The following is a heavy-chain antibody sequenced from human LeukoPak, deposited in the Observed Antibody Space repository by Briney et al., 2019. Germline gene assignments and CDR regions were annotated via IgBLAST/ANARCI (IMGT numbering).Heavy chain of an antibody. J-gene: IGHJ4*02. Sequence: PSETLSLTCTVSGGSVSSYFWSWVRQPPGKGLEWIGYIYHTGNTNYNPSLKSRATISIEKSKNPFSVKVTPVTAADTAVYYCAREASGSGTFYFDSWGQGTLVTVSS. CDR1: GGSVSSYF. CDR2: IYHTGNT. V-gene: IGHV4-59*02. CDR3: AREASGSGTFYFDS.